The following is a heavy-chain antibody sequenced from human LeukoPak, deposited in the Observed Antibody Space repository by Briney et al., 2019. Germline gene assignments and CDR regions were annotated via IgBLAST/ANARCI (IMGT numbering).Heavy chain of an antibody. D-gene: IGHD3-22*01. CDR2: FYFSGST. Sequence: SETLSLTCTVSDDSISSSTYYWGWIRQPPGKGLEWIGTFYFSGSTYYNPSLKSRVTISLDTSKNQFSLKLSSVTVADTAVYHCGYDISGYYYYYWGQGTLVTVSS. V-gene: IGHV4-39*01. CDR3: GYDISGYYYYY. J-gene: IGHJ4*02. CDR1: DDSISSSTYY.